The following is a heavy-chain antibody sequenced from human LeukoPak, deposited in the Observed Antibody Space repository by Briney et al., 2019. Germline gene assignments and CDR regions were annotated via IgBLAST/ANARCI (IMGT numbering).Heavy chain of an antibody. CDR2: INPNSGGT. V-gene: IGHV1-2*02. D-gene: IGHD2-21*01. CDR3: AIFRFHNWSDP. J-gene: IGHJ5*02. Sequence: ASAKDSCKPSGYTFTGSYMRWVRQALEQRVGWRGWINPNSGGTNYAQKFQGRVTITRDTSISTAYMELSRLRSDDTAVYYCAIFRFHNWSDPWGQGTLVTVSS. CDR1: GYTFTGSY.